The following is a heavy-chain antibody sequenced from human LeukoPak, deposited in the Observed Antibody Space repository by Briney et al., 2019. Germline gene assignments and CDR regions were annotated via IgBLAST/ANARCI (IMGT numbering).Heavy chain of an antibody. CDR2: INPSGGST. Sequence: ASVKVSCKASGYTFTSYYMHWVRQAPGQGLEWMGIINPSGGSTSYAQKFQGRVTMTRDTSTSTVYMELSSLRSEDTAVYYCARGRVLGYYDSSGYYGAAFDYWGQGTLVTVSS. V-gene: IGHV1-46*01. J-gene: IGHJ4*02. CDR1: GYTFTSYY. D-gene: IGHD3-22*01. CDR3: ARGRVLGYYDSSGYYGAAFDY.